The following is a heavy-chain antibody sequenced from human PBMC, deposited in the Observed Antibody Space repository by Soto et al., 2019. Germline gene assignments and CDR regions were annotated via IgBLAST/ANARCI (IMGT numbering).Heavy chain of an antibody. V-gene: IGHV1-3*01. Sequence: ASVKVSCQASGYTFTSYAMHWVRQAPGQMLEWVGWINAGNGNTKYSQKFQGRVTITRDTSASTAYMELSSLRSEDTAVYYCARDGIAVAGRSPRPFDYWGQGTLVTVSS. D-gene: IGHD6-19*01. J-gene: IGHJ4*02. CDR3: ARDGIAVAGRSPRPFDY. CDR2: INAGNGNT. CDR1: GYTFTSYA.